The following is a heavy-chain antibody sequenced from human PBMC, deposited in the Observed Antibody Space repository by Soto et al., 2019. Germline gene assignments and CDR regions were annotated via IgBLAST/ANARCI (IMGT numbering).Heavy chain of an antibody. J-gene: IGHJ6*02. V-gene: IGHV1-69*12. CDR1: GGTFSSYA. CDR2: IIPIFGTA. D-gene: IGHD6-13*01. CDR3: ARDQRESCSWYRGYYYYGMDV. Sequence: QVQLVQSGAEVKKPGSSVKVSCKASGGTFSSYAISWVRQAPGQGLEWMGGIIPIFGTANYAQKFQGRVTITADESTSTAYMELSSLRSEDTAVYYCARDQRESCSWYRGYYYYGMDVWGQGTTVTVSS.